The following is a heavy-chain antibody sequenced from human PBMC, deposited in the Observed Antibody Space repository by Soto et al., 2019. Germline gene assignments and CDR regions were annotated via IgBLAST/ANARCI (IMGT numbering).Heavy chain of an antibody. CDR1: GGSISSYY. V-gene: IGHV4-59*01. J-gene: IGHJ6*02. CDR2: IYYSGST. CDR3: AREGCSSTNCYHPYYYYGMYV. D-gene: IGHD2-2*01. Sequence: QVQLQESGPGLVKPSETLSLNCTVSGGSISSYYWSWIRQPPGKGLECIGYIYYSGSTNYNPSLKSRVTISVDMSKNQFSLKLSSVTAADTAVYYCAREGCSSTNCYHPYYYYGMYVWGQGTTVTVSS.